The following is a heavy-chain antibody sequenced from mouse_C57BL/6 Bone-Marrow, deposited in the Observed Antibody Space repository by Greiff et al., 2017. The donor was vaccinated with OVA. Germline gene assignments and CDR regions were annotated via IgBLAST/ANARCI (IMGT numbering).Heavy chain of an antibody. J-gene: IGHJ2*01. CDR3: ARGAY. CDR1: GYAFSNYW. V-gene: IGHV1-80*01. CDR2: IYPGDGDI. Sequence: QVQLKESGAELVKPGASVKISCKASGYAFSNYWMNWVKQRHGKGLEWIGQIYPGDGDINYNGKLKGKATLTADKSSSTAYMQFCSLTSEDSAVYFCARGAYWGQGTTLTVSS.